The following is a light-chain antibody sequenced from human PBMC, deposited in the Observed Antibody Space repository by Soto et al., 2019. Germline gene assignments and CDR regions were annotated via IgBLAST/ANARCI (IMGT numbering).Light chain of an antibody. V-gene: IGKV3-20*01. CDR3: QQYDNSQLT. CDR1: QSVNSNY. Sequence: EVVLTQSPCTLSLSPGERATLFCRASQSVNSNYLAWYQQKPGQAPSLLIYGTSSRAIGIPDRFSGSGSGTDFTLTISRLEPEDFAVYYCQQYDNSQLTFGGGTKVEIK. CDR2: GTS. J-gene: IGKJ4*01.